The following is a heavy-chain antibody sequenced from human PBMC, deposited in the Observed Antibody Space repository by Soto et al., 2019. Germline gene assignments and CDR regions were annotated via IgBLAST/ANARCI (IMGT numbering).Heavy chain of an antibody. J-gene: IGHJ4*02. V-gene: IGHV3-30*18. CDR3: AKDPYSSSSTVDY. CDR2: ISYDGSNK. Sequence: GGSLRLSCAASGFTFSSYGMHWVRQAPGKGLEWVAVISYDGSNKYYADSVKGRFTISRDNSKNTLYLQMNSLRAEDTAVYYCAKDPYSSSSTVDYWGQGTLVTVSS. CDR1: GFTFSSYG. D-gene: IGHD6-6*01.